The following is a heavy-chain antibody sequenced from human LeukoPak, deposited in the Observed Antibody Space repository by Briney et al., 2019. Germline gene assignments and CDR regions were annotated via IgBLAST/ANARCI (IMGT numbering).Heavy chain of an antibody. CDR1: GFTFSSYW. CDR2: IKEDGSEK. V-gene: IGHV3-7*01. Sequence: GGSLRLSCAASGFTFSSYWMSWVRQAPGKGLEWVANIKEDGSEKYYVDSVRGRFTISRDNAKNSLYLYMNSLRAEDTAVYYCATIPPDRTYYDFWSFFDYWGQGTLVTVSS. CDR3: ATIPPDRTYYDFWSFFDY. D-gene: IGHD3-3*01. J-gene: IGHJ4*02.